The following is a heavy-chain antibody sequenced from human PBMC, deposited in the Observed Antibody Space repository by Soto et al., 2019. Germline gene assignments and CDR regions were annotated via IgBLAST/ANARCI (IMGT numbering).Heavy chain of an antibody. V-gene: IGHV3-33*01. J-gene: IGHJ3*02. CDR1: GFTFSSYG. CDR2: IWYDGSNK. D-gene: IGHD6-13*01. Sequence: GGSLRLSCAASGFTFSSYGMHWVRQAPGKGLEWVAVIWYDGSNKYYADSVKGRFTISRDNSKNTLYLQMNSLRAEDTAVYYCARDFSSSLYAFDIWGQGTMVTVSS. CDR3: ARDFSSSLYAFDI.